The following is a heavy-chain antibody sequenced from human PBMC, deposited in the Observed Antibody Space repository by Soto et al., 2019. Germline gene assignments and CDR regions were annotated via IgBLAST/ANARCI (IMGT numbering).Heavy chain of an antibody. D-gene: IGHD2-15*01. Sequence: PGESLKISCQGSGYTFTSYWIGWVRQMPGKGLEWMGRIHGGDSDTSYSPSFQGQVRMSADKSLSTAYLHLSSMRASDTAMYYCVRDGGKNLDYVSRGSLVAAAS. J-gene: IGHJ4*01. CDR1: GYTFTSYW. CDR2: IHGGDSDT. V-gene: IGHV5-51*01. CDR3: VRDGGKNLDY.